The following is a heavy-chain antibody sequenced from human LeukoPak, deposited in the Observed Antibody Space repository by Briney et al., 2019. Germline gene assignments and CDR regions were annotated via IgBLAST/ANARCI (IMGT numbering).Heavy chain of an antibody. D-gene: IGHD3-9*01. Sequence: GGSLRLSCAASGFTSSSYWMSWVRQAPGKGLEWVANIKQDGSEKYYVDSVKGRFTISRDNAKNSLYLQMNSLRAEDTAVYYCARAQKYFGVDVWGKGTTVTVSS. J-gene: IGHJ6*04. CDR1: GFTSSSYW. V-gene: IGHV3-7*01. CDR2: IKQDGSEK. CDR3: ARAQKYFGVDV.